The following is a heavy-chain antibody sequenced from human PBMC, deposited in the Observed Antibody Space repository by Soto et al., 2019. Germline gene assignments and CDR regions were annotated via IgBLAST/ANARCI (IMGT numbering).Heavy chain of an antibody. CDR2: IIPIFGTA. J-gene: IGHJ5*02. CDR1: GGTFSSYA. V-gene: IGHV1-69*13. Sequence: SVKVSCKASGGTFSSYAISWVRQAPGQGLEWVGGIIPIFGTANYAQKFQGRVTITADESTSTAYMELSSLRSEDTAVYYCARSVYSSSNWYDPWSQGTLVTVSS. D-gene: IGHD6-6*01. CDR3: ARSVYSSSNWYDP.